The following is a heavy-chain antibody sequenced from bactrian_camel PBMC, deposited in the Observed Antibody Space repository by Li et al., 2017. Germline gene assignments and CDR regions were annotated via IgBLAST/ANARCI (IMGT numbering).Heavy chain of an antibody. CDR1: GVTIGASC. CDR2: IYTTGSGND. V-gene: IGHV3S63*01. Sequence: VESGGGSVQAGGSLRLSCVASGVTIGASCMGWFRQAPGKEREGVAWIYTTGSGNDYYDDSVKGRFTISQENNKNMLYLRMNALEPEDTAMYYCAAVKAQFGLEILNPGIYNYWGQGTQVTVS. J-gene: IGHJ4*01. D-gene: IGHD3*01. CDR3: AAVKAQFGLEILNPGIYNY.